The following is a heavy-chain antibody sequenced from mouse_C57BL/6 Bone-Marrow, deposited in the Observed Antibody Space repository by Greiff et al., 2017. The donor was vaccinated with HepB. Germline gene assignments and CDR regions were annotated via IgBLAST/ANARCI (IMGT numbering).Heavy chain of an antibody. Sequence: VQLQQSGAELVRPGASVKLSCTASGFNIKDYYMHWVKQRPEQGLEWIGRIDPEDGDTEYAPKFQGKATMTADTSSNTAYLQLSSLTSEDTAVYYCTTGNWDVRFAYWGQGTLVTVSA. CDR2: IDPEDGDT. CDR1: GFNIKDYY. J-gene: IGHJ3*01. D-gene: IGHD4-1*01. V-gene: IGHV14-1*01. CDR3: TTGNWDVRFAY.